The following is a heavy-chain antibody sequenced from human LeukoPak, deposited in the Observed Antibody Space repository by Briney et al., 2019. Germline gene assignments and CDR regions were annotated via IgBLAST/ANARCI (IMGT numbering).Heavy chain of an antibody. CDR3: TSGRKSSGTFSYYFDY. V-gene: IGHV3-33*01. CDR2: IWYDGSNK. Sequence: GGSLRLSCVASGFTFSNYGMHWVRQAPGKGQEWLAIIWYDGSNKNYADSVKGRFSISRDNSKNTLYLQMNSLRVEDTAMYYCTSGRKSSGTFSYYFDYWGQGTLVTVSS. D-gene: IGHD3-10*01. J-gene: IGHJ4*02. CDR1: GFTFSNYG.